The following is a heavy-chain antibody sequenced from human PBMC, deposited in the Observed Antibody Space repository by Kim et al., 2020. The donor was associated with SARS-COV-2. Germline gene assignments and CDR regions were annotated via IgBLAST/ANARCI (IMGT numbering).Heavy chain of an antibody. CDR3: ARSGSGSYFNWFDP. CDR2: ISYDGSNK. Sequence: LSLTCAASGFTFSSYAMHWVRQAPGKGLEWVAVISYDGSNKYYADSVKGRFTISRDNSKNTLYLQMNSLRAEDTAVYYCARSGSGSYFNWFDPWGQG. D-gene: IGHD3-10*01. J-gene: IGHJ5*02. CDR1: GFTFSSYA. V-gene: IGHV3-30-3*01.